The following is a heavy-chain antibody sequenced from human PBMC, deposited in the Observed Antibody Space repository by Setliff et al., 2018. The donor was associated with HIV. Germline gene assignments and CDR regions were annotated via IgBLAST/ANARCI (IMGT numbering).Heavy chain of an antibody. D-gene: IGHD3-22*01. CDR2: ISAYNGNT. J-gene: IGHJ6*02. Sequence: GASVKVSCKASGYTFTSYDISWVRQPPGQGLEWMGWISAYNGNTNYAQKLQGRVTMTTDTSTSTAYMELRSLRSDDTAVYYCAREIGDYYDSSGYYPPTDYYYGMDVWGQGTTVTVSS. V-gene: IGHV1-18*01. CDR3: AREIGDYYDSSGYYPPTDYYYGMDV. CDR1: GYTFTSYD.